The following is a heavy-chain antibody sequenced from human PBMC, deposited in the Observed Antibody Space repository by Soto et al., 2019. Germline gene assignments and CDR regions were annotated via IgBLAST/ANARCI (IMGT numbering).Heavy chain of an antibody. J-gene: IGHJ4*02. D-gene: IGHD6-13*01. Sequence: QVQLVESGGGLVKPGGSLRLSCVASGFTFCDYYMNWIRQAPGKGLEWVSHISRSSSYANYADSVQGRFTISRDDAKNSLFLQMNSLRAEDTAVYYCARGGSSSWTTLELWGQGTPVTVSS. CDR1: GFTFCDYY. CDR2: ISRSSSYA. V-gene: IGHV3-11*05. CDR3: ARGGSSSWTTLEL.